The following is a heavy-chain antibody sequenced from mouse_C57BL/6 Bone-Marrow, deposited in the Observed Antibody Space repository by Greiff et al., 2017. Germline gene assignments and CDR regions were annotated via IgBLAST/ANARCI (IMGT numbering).Heavy chain of an antibody. CDR2: IYPRSGNT. CDR3: ARWNYYGSSYGY. J-gene: IGHJ2*01. V-gene: IGHV1-81*01. CDR1: GYTFTSYG. D-gene: IGHD1-1*01. Sequence: QVQLQQSGAELARPGASVKLSCKASGYTFTSYGISWVKQRTGQGLEWIGEIYPRSGNTYYNEKLKGKATLTADKSSSTAYMELRSLTSKDSAVYFCARWNYYGSSYGYWGQGTTLTVSS.